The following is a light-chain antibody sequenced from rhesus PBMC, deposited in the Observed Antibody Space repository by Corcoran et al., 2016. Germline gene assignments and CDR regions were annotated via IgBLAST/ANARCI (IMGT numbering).Light chain of an antibody. CDR3: QQHNSYPRT. CDR1: QGISNY. Sequence: DIQMTQSPSSRSASVGDTVTITCRASQGISNYLAWYQQKPGKAPKPLIFYASGLESGVPTRFSGSGAGTEFTLTLSSLQPGDFTTYYCQQHNSYPRTFGQGAKGAVK. J-gene: IGKJ1*01. V-gene: IGKV1S16*01. CDR2: YAS.